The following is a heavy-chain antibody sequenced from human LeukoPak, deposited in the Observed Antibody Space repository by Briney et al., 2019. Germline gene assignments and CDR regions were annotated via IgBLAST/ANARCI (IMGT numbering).Heavy chain of an antibody. CDR3: ARDPTNYYGMDV. V-gene: IGHV3-7*01. CDR1: GFSFSTYW. Sequence: GGSLRLSCAASGFSFSTYWMSWVRQAPGKGLEWVANIKQDGSEKYYVDSAKGRFTISRDNAKNSLYLQMNSLRAEDTAVYYCARDPTNYYGMDVWGQGTTVTVSS. J-gene: IGHJ6*02. D-gene: IGHD1-1*01. CDR2: IKQDGSEK.